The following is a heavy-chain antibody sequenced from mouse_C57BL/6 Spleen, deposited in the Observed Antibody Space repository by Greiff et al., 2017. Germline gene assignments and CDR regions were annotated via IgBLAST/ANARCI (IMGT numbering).Heavy chain of an antibody. Sequence: VQLQQPGAELVMPGASVKLSCKASGYTFTSYWMHWVKQRPGQGLEWIGEIDPSDSYTNYNQKFKGKSTLTVDKSSSTAYMQLSSLTSEDSAVYYCARTELTGDFDYWGQGTTLTVSS. V-gene: IGHV1-69*01. D-gene: IGHD4-1*01. CDR1: GYTFTSYW. CDR2: IDPSDSYT. J-gene: IGHJ2*01. CDR3: ARTELTGDFDY.